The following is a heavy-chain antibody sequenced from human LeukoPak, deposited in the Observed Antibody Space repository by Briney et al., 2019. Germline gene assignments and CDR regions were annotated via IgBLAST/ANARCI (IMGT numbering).Heavy chain of an antibody. D-gene: IGHD3-10*01. CDR1: GYTFTGYY. CDR3: ARIMVRGAIHY. J-gene: IGHJ4*02. CDR2: INPNSGGT. V-gene: IGHV1-2*06. Sequence: ASVKVSCKASGYTFTGYYMHWVRQAPGQGLELMGRINPNSGGTNYAQKFQGRVTMTRDTSISTAYMELSRLRSDDTAVYYCARIMVRGAIHYWGQGTLVTVSS.